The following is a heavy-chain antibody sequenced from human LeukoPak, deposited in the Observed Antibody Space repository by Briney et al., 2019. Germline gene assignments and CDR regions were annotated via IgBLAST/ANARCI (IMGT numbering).Heavy chain of an antibody. Sequence: PGGSLRLSCAASGFTFSSYWMHWVRQAPGKGLAWVSRINSDGSSTIYADSVKGRFTTSRDNAKNTLYLPMNSLRAEDTAVYYCARGAARLGSDYWGQGTLVTVSS. V-gene: IGHV3-74*01. CDR3: ARGAARLGSDY. J-gene: IGHJ4*02. CDR2: INSDGSST. D-gene: IGHD6-6*01. CDR1: GFTFSSYW.